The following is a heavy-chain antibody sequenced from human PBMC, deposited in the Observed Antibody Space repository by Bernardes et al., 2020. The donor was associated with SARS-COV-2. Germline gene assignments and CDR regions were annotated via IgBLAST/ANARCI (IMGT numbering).Heavy chain of an antibody. CDR1: GYTFTSFG. V-gene: IGHV1-18*01. J-gene: IGHJ4*02. Sequence: ASVKVSCKASGYTFTSFGISWVRQAPGQGLEWMGWISGYNYGTDYAQILQGRVTMTTDTSTSTAYMELSSLRSDDTAVYYCARDLDYGGNYYFFDYWGQGTLVTVSS. D-gene: IGHD4-17*01. CDR2: ISGYNYGT. CDR3: ARDLDYGGNYYFFDY.